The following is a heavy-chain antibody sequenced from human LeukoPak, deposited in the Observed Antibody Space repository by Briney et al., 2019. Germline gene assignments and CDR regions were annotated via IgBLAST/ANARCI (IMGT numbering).Heavy chain of an antibody. CDR1: GGSISSYY. Sequence: SETLSLTCTVSGGSISSYYWSWIRQPPGKGLEWLGYIYKSGSTNYNPSLKSRVTISVDTSKNQFSLKLSSVTAADTAVYYCARGRGYSGYDPFDYWGQGTRVTVSS. CDR2: IYKSGST. D-gene: IGHD5-12*01. CDR3: ARGRGYSGYDPFDY. J-gene: IGHJ4*02. V-gene: IGHV4-59*01.